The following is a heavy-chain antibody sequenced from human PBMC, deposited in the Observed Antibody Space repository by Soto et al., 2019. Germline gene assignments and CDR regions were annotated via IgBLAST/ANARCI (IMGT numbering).Heavy chain of an antibody. Sequence: PSETLSLTCAVYGGSFSTYYWSWIRQPPGKGLEWIVYMSYSGSSNNNPSLKSRVIMSVDTSKNQVSLKLSSVTAADTAIYYCARTRITSTAATFDPWGQGTLVTVSS. J-gene: IGHJ5*02. D-gene: IGHD1-20*01. V-gene: IGHV4-59*01. CDR2: MSYSGSS. CDR1: GGSFSTYY. CDR3: ARTRITSTAATFDP.